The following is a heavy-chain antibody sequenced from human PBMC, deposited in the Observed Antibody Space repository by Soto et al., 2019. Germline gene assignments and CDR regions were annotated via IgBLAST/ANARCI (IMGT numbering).Heavy chain of an antibody. CDR3: AKDTYFRDSSGYYVFDY. CDR1: GFTVSSSY. V-gene: IGHV3-66*01. Sequence: GGSLRLSCAASGFTVSSSYMSLVRQAPGKGLEWVSVIYSGGSTSYADSVKGRSTISRDNSKNTLSLQMNSLRAEDTAVYHCAKDTYFRDSSGYYVFDYWGPGTQVTVS. J-gene: IGHJ4*02. CDR2: IYSGGST. D-gene: IGHD3-22*01.